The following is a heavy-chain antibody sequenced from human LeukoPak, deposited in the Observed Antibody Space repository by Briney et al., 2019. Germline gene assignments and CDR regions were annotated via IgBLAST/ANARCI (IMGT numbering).Heavy chain of an antibody. Sequence: ASVKVSCXASGYTFTGYYMHWVRQALGQGLEWMGWINPNSGGTNYAQKFQGRVTMTRDTSISTAYMELSRLRSDDTAVYYCAREVELLYGGIDFDYWGQGTLVTVSS. CDR1: GYTFTGYY. D-gene: IGHD2-2*02. V-gene: IGHV1-2*02. CDR2: INPNSGGT. CDR3: AREVELLYGGIDFDY. J-gene: IGHJ4*02.